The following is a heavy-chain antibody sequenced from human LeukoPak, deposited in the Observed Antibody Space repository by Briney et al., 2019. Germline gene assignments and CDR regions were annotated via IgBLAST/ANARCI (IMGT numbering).Heavy chain of an antibody. D-gene: IGHD5-12*01. V-gene: IGHV1-18*01. CDR1: GYTFTSYG. CDR3: ARDNGYSGYDWFDY. CDR2: ISAYNGNT. Sequence: ASVKVSCMASGYTFTSYGISWVRQAPGQGLEWMGWISAYNGNTNYAQKLQGRVTMTTDTSTSTAYMELRSLRSDDTAVYYRARDNGYSGYDWFDYWGQGTLVTVSS. J-gene: IGHJ4*02.